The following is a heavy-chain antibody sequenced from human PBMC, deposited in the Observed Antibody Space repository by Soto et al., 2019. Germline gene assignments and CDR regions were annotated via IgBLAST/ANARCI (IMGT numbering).Heavy chain of an antibody. CDR2: IIPIFGTA. CDR1: GGTFSSYA. V-gene: IGHV1-69*13. CDR3: ARGLKDDYVWGSYPNDAFDI. J-gene: IGHJ3*02. Sequence: ASVKVSCKASGGTFSSYAISWVRQAPGQGLEWMGGIIPIFGTANYAQKFQGRVTITADESTSTAYMELSSLRSEDTAVYYCARGLKDDYVWGSYPNDAFDIWGQGTMVTVSS. D-gene: IGHD3-16*02.